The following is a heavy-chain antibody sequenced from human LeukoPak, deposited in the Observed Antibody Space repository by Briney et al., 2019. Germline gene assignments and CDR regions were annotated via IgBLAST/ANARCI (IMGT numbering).Heavy chain of an antibody. J-gene: IGHJ4*02. Sequence: PSETLSLTCTVSDVSFSNYYWSWIRQPPGKGLEWIGYMYYSGMTNYSPSFKSRVTMSVDTSKNQFSLKLSSVTAADTAVYYCARARDYVWGSYRRWGQGTLVTVSS. D-gene: IGHD3-16*02. CDR2: MYYSGMT. CDR1: DVSFSNYY. V-gene: IGHV4-59*12. CDR3: ARARDYVWGSYRR.